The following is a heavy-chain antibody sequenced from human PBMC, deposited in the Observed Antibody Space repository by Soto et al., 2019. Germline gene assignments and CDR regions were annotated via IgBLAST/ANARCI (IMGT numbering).Heavy chain of an antibody. D-gene: IGHD6-6*01. Sequence: GGSLRLSCAASGFTFSSYGMHLVRQAPGKGLEWVAVIWYDGSNKYYADSVKGRFTISRDNSKNTLYLQMNSLRAEDTAVYYCARDLWGYSSSSGFDYWGQGTLVTVSS. J-gene: IGHJ4*02. V-gene: IGHV3-33*01. CDR1: GFTFSSYG. CDR2: IWYDGSNK. CDR3: ARDLWGYSSSSGFDY.